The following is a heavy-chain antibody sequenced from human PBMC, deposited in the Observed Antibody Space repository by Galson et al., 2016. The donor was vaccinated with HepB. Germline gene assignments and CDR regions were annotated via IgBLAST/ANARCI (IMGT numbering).Heavy chain of an antibody. CDR3: AKGTTRLGDN. D-gene: IGHD4-11*01. CDR1: GFAFSVYG. J-gene: IGHJ4*02. V-gene: IGHV3-23*01. CDR2: ISTSGGST. Sequence: SLRLSCAASGFAFSVYGMTWVRQAPRKGLEWVAAISTSGGSTDYAHSVKGRFTISRDNSKNMLYLQMNSLRVEDTALYYCAKGTTRLGDNWGQGILVTVSS.